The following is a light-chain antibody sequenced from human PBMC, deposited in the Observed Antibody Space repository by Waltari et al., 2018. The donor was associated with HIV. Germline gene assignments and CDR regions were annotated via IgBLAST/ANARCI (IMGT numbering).Light chain of an antibody. CDR1: QSVRTY. V-gene: IGKV3-15*01. CDR3: QQYNNWPPWT. J-gene: IGKJ1*01. CDR2: GVS. Sequence: EMVVTQSPASVSVSPGGRATLSCRTSQSVRTYLAGYQQRPGQSPSLLIYGVSTRATDIPARLSGSGSGTDFTRTINSLQSEDSAVYYCQQYNNWPPWTFGQGTKVEI.